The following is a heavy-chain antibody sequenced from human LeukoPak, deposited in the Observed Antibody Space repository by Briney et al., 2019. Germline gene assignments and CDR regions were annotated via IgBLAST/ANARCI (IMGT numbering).Heavy chain of an antibody. D-gene: IGHD2-2*02. V-gene: IGHV4-34*01. J-gene: IGHJ6*02. Sequence: SETLSLTCAVYGGSFSGYYWSWIRQPPGNGLEWIGEINHSGSTNYNPSLKSRVTISVDTSKNQFSLKLSSVTAADTAVYYCARGFSCSSTSCYMRYYYGMDVWGQGTTVTVSS. CDR3: ARGFSCSSTSCYMRYYYGMDV. CDR1: GGSFSGYY. CDR2: INHSGST.